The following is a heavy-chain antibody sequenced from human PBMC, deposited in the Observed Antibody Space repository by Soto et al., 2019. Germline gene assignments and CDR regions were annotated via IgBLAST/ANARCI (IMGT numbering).Heavy chain of an antibody. D-gene: IGHD5-12*01. CDR3: ARADGWLQEAFXY. CDR2: ISYDGSNK. Sequence: QVQLVESGGGVVQPGRXXXXXXXXXXXXXXGYAXXRVRQAPGKGLEWVAVISYDGSNKYYADSVKGRFTISRDNSKNTLYLQMNSLRAEDTAVYYCARADGWLQEAFXYXXXGTLVTVSS. J-gene: IGHJ4*01. V-gene: IGHV3-30-3*01. CDR1: XXXXXGYA.